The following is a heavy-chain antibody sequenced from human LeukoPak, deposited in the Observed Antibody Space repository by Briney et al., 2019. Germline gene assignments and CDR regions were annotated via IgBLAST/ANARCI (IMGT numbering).Heavy chain of an antibody. CDR3: ARVGYSNAYEY. CDR2: MNPNTDNR. D-gene: IGHD4-11*01. V-gene: IGHV1-8*03. Sequence: ASVKVSCKASGYTFTNFDINWARQAAGQGLEWMGWMNPNTDNRGYAQRFQGRVTITWDTSISTAYMELTSLRSEDTALYYCARVGYSNAYEYWGQGTPVTVSS. J-gene: IGHJ4*02. CDR1: GYTFTNFD.